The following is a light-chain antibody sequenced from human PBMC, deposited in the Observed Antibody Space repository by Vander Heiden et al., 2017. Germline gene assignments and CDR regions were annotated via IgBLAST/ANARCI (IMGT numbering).Light chain of an antibody. Sequence: DSLMTQSPDSLAVSLGERATINCKSSQSFLYSSNNKNYLAWYRQKPGQPPELLIYWASTRESGVPDRFSGSGSGTDFTLTISSLQAEDVVVYYCQQYYTTLTFGQGTRLEIK. CDR1: QSFLYSSNNKNY. CDR2: WAS. J-gene: IGKJ5*01. V-gene: IGKV4-1*01. CDR3: QQYYTTLT.